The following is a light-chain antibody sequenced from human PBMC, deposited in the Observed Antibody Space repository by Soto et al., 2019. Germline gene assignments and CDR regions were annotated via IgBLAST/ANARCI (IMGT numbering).Light chain of an antibody. CDR2: DVS. CDR1: SSDVGAYNF. V-gene: IGLV2-14*03. CDR3: GSYTTSSNYV. J-gene: IGLJ1*01. Sequence: QSVLTQPASVSGSRGLSITISCTGTSSDVGAYNFVSWYQQHPDKAPKLMIFDVSNRPSGVSNRFSGSKSGNTASLTISGLQSEDEAEYYCGSYTTSSNYVFGNGTKGTVL.